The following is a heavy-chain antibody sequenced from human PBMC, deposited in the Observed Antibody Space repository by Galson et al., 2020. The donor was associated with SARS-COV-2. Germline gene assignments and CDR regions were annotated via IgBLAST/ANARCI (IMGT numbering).Heavy chain of an antibody. CDR1: GFPFSNYG. J-gene: IGHJ6*02. V-gene: IGHV3-33*01. Sequence: GESLKISCAASGFPFSNYGMHWVRQAPGKGLEWVALIWFDGRKEFYVDSVKGRFTISRDNSKNTLYLQMNNLRAEDTALYYCTSALKIAGGGVYGMDVWGQGTTVTVSS. CDR3: TSALKIAGGGVYGMDV. CDR2: IWFDGRKE. D-gene: IGHD6-13*01.